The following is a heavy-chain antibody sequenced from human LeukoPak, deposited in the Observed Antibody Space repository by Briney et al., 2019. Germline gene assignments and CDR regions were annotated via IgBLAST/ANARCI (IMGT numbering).Heavy chain of an antibody. V-gene: IGHV3-53*01. Sequence: GGSLRLSCAASEFTVTSNYMTWVRQAPGKGLEWVSVLYSDGNTKYADSVQGRFTISRDNSKNTLYLEMNSLSPDDTAVYYCARGVEPLAANTLAYWGQGTLVTVSS. CDR3: ARGVEPLAANTLAY. D-gene: IGHD1-14*01. CDR2: LYSDGNT. CDR1: EFTVTSNY. J-gene: IGHJ4*02.